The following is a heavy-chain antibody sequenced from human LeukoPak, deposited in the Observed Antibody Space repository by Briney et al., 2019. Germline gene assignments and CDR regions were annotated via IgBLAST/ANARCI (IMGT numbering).Heavy chain of an antibody. CDR3: ARVQWGSLVAIDY. CDR1: GFTFSDYS. J-gene: IGHJ4*02. V-gene: IGHV3-48*04. Sequence: GGTLRLSCVASGFTFSDYSMNWVRQAPGKGLEWVSYISGSYSTIYYADSVKGRFTISRDNAKNTLYLQMNSLRAEDTAVYYCARVQWGSLVAIDYWGQGTLVTVSS. CDR2: ISGSYSTI. D-gene: IGHD5-12*01.